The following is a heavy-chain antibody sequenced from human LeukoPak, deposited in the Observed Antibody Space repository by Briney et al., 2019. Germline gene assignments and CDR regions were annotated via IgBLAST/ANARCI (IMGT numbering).Heavy chain of an antibody. J-gene: IGHJ4*02. Sequence: SEPLSLTCTVSGGSLSSYYWSWIRHPSGKGLEWIGNIYDRGSTKYNPSLKSRVTISVDTSKNQFSLRLSSVTAADTAVYYCARGRTFDNWGQGTLVTVSS. V-gene: IGHV4-59*01. CDR1: GGSLSSYY. CDR2: IYDRGST. CDR3: ARGRTFDN.